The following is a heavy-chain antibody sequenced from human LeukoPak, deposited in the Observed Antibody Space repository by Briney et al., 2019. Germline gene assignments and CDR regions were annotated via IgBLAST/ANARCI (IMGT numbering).Heavy chain of an antibody. CDR2: IIPIFGTA. Sequence: ASVKVSCKASGYTFTSYGISWVRQAPGQGLEWMGGIIPIFGTANYAQKFQGRVTITADESTSTAYMELSSLRSEDTAVYYCARELYYYDSSGYYLDYWGQGTLVTVSS. CDR3: ARELYYYDSSGYYLDY. J-gene: IGHJ4*02. CDR1: GYTFTSYG. V-gene: IGHV1-69*13. D-gene: IGHD3-22*01.